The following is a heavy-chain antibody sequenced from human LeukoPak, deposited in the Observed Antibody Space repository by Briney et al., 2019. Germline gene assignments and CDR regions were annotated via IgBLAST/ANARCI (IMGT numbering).Heavy chain of an antibody. J-gene: IGHJ4*02. CDR2: INTDGSST. CDR3: ASTTMAIPGDY. Sequence: GGSLRLSCAASGFTFTDAWMSWVRQAPGKGLVWVSRINTDGSSTNYADSVKGRFTISRDNAKNTLYLQMNSLRGEDTAVYYCASTTMAIPGDYWGQGTRVTVSS. V-gene: IGHV3-74*01. D-gene: IGHD5-18*01. CDR1: GFTFTDAW.